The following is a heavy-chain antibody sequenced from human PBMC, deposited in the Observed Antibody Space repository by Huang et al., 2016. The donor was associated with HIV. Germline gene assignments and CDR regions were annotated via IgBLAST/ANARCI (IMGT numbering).Heavy chain of an antibody. CDR3: AREGDTEYFQN. D-gene: IGHD1-26*01. CDR1: GFFVSSNY. CDR2: IYGVGNT. V-gene: IGHV3-53*02. Sequence: ELQLVETGGGLFKPGGSLRLSFAASGFFVSSNYMSLVRPSPGKGLVWVSVIYGVGNTVYADAVKGLLTIYRDNSKNTLSLQMNSLRVEDTAVYYCAREGDTEYFQNWGQGTLVSVSS. J-gene: IGHJ1*01.